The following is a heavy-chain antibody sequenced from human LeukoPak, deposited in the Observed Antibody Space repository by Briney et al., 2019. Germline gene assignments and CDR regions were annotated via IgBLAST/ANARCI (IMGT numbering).Heavy chain of an antibody. V-gene: IGHV3-11*01. Sequence: GGSLRLSWAAAGFTLSDYYMSWIRQAPGKWLEWVSYISSSGSTIHYAASVQGRFTISRDNAKNSLYLQMSTLRAEDTAVYYCARRRDSFDYWGQGTLVTASS. CDR3: ARRRDSFDY. CDR1: GFTLSDYY. J-gene: IGHJ4*02. CDR2: ISSSGSTI.